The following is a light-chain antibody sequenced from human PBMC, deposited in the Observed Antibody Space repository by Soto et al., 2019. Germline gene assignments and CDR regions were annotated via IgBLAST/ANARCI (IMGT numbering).Light chain of an antibody. CDR1: SSDIGGYNY. V-gene: IGLV2-14*01. CDR3: SSYTNINTRACV. J-gene: IGLJ1*01. CDR2: EVT. Sequence: QSALTQPASVSGSPGQSITISCTGTSSDIGGYNYVSWYQHFPGKAPKLMIYEVTDRPSGVSNRFSGSKSGNTASLTISGLQAEDEAEYYCSSYTNINTRACVFGTGTKLTVL.